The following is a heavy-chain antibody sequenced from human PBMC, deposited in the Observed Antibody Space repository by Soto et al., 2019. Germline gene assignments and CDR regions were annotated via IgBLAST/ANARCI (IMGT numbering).Heavy chain of an antibody. CDR3: ARGGRFLTGYLETGYYYYAMDV. J-gene: IGHJ6*02. CDR2: IYYTANT. D-gene: IGHD3-9*01. V-gene: IGHV4-59*01. Sequence: SSETLSLTXSVFGDSISSYYWSWIRQPPGKGLQWIGYIYYTANTNYNPSLKSRVAISIDTSKNQLSLKLTSVTAADTAVYYCARGGRFLTGYLETGYYYYAMDVWGQGTPVTVSS. CDR1: GDSISSYY.